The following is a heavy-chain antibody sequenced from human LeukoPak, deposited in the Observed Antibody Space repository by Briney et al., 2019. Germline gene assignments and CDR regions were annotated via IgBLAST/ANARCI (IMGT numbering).Heavy chain of an antibody. V-gene: IGHV1-2*02. CDR2: INPNSGGT. D-gene: IGHD3-10*01. CDR1: GYTFTGYY. CDR3: ARDEWFGELPAFDY. Sequence: GASVKVSCKASGYTFTGYYMHWVRQAPGQGLEWMGWINPNSGGTNYAQKFQGRVTMTRDTSISTAYMELSRLRSDDTAVYYCARDEWFGELPAFDYWGQGTLVTVSS. J-gene: IGHJ4*02.